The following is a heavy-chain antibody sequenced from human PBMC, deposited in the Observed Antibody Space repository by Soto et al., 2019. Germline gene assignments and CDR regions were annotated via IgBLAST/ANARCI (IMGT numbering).Heavy chain of an antibody. V-gene: IGHV1-18*01. Sequence: QVQLVLSGSEVKKPGASVRVTCKASGYTFRNYGISWVREAPGQGLEWMGWVSAYNRNSNYAQKFEDRVIMTADTATSTAYLELRGLRSDDTAIYYCARDRQWEPLLYWGQGTLVTVSS. CDR3: ARDRQWEPLLY. D-gene: IGHD1-26*01. CDR2: VSAYNRNS. CDR1: GYTFRNYG. J-gene: IGHJ4*02.